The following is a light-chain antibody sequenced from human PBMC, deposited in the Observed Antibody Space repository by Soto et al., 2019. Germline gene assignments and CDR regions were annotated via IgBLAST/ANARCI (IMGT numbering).Light chain of an antibody. CDR1: QYINTR. CDR3: QQYGTSLPWT. Sequence: EIVLTQSPATLSSFPGDRVTLSCRASQYINTRLAWYQHRPGQAPRLLIYQTSLRAAGIPARFSASGSGTDFTLTISRLEPEDVAVFYCQQYGTSLPWTFGQGTKVDIK. J-gene: IGKJ1*01. CDR2: QTS. V-gene: IGKV3-20*01.